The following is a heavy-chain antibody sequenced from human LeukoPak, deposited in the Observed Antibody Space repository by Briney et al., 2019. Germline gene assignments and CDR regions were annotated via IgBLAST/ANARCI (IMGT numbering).Heavy chain of an antibody. CDR3: ARIFQDYYDSSGYGYFDY. Sequence: SETLSLTCTVSGGSISSSSYYWGWIRQPPGKGLEWIGSIYYSGSTYYNPSLKSRVTISVDTSKNQFSLKLSSVTAADTAVYYCARIFQDYYDSSGYGYFDYWGQGTLVTVSS. D-gene: IGHD3-22*01. V-gene: IGHV4-39*07. J-gene: IGHJ4*02. CDR1: GGSISSSSYY. CDR2: IYYSGST.